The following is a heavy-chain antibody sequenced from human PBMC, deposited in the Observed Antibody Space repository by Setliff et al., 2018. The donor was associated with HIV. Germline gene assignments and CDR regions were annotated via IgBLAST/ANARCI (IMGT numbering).Heavy chain of an antibody. CDR1: GFSFDKFW. CDR2: IKNDGSEK. D-gene: IGHD6-6*01. CDR3: VTLLYSSSSG. V-gene: IGHV3-7*03. Sequence: GGSLRLSCVVSGFSFDKFWMNWVRQAPGKGLEWVANIKNDGSEKYYVDSVKGRFTISRDNAKSSLFLQMNNLRGEDTAVYFCVTLLYSSSSGWGQGALVTVSS. J-gene: IGHJ4*02.